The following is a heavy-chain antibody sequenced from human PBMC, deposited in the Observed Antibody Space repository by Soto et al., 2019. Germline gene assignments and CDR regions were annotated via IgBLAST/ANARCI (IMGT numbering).Heavy chain of an antibody. CDR1: GFTFSSYW. D-gene: IGHD5-18*01. CDR2: INSDGSST. Sequence: EVQLVESGGGLVQPGGSLRLSCAASGFTFSSYWMHWVRQAPGKGLVWVSRINSDGSSTRYADSVKGRFTISRDNXXNTLYLQMNSLRAEDTAVYYCACPHGYSDGYGFDYWGQGTLVTVSS. CDR3: ACPHGYSDGYGFDY. J-gene: IGHJ4*02. V-gene: IGHV3-74*01.